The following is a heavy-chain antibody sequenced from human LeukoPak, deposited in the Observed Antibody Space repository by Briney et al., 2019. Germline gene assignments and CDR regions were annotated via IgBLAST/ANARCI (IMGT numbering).Heavy chain of an antibody. D-gene: IGHD3-16*02. J-gene: IGHJ4*02. V-gene: IGHV4-31*03. Sequence: SETLSLTCTVSGGSIINGGYYWSWIRQHPGKGLEWIGYIYYSGSTYYNPSLKSRVTISVVASKNQFSLKLTSVTAADTAVYYCARASLGGVIVLGYFDYWGQGTLVTVSS. CDR2: IYYSGST. CDR1: GGSIINGGYY. CDR3: ARASLGGVIVLGYFDY.